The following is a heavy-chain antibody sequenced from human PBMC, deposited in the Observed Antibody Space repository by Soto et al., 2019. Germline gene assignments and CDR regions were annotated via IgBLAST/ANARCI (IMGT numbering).Heavy chain of an antibody. CDR3: AKGSSWTYYYYMDV. Sequence: GGSLRLSCAASGFTFSSYAMSWVRQAPGKGLEWVSAISGSGGSTYYADSVKGRFTISRDNSKNTLYLQMNSLRAEDTAVYYCAKGSSWTYYYYMDVWGKGTTVTVSS. V-gene: IGHV3-23*01. CDR1: GFTFSSYA. J-gene: IGHJ6*03. CDR2: ISGSGGST. D-gene: IGHD6-13*01.